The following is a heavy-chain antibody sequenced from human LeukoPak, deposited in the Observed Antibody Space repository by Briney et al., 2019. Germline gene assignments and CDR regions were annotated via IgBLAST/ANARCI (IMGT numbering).Heavy chain of an antibody. D-gene: IGHD6-13*01. CDR2: IRQDGSDK. Sequence: PGGSLRLSCAISGFTSTTAWMTWVRQAPGKGLEWVADIRQDGSDKYYVDSVKGRFIISRDNAKKSVSLHVNNLRVEDTAVYYCVVYKYILSWSAFDFWGRGTMVTVSS. CDR3: VVYKYILSWSAFDF. CDR1: GFTSTTAW. V-gene: IGHV3-7*01. J-gene: IGHJ3*01.